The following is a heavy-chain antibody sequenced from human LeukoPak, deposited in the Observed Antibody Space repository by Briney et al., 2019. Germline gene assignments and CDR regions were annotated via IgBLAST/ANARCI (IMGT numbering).Heavy chain of an antibody. D-gene: IGHD1-14*01. J-gene: IGHJ4*02. V-gene: IGHV3-13*01. CDR1: GFTFSSYD. CDR2: IGTGGDT. Sequence: GGSLRLSCTASGFTFSSYDMHWVRQATGKGLEWVSAIGTGGDTYYPASVKGRFTISRENAKNSLYLQMNSLRAENTAVYYCVRQRTPHGNFDYWGQGTLVTVSS. CDR3: VRQRTPHGNFDY.